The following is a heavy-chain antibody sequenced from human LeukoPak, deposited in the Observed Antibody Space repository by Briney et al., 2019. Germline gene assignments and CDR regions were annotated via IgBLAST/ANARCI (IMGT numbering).Heavy chain of an antibody. CDR2: MNPNSGNT. Sequence: GASVKVSYTASGYTFTSYDINWVRQATGQGLEWMGWMNPNSGNTGYAQKFQGRVTMTRNTSISTAYMELSSLRSEDTAVYYCARGRDVGAMSYWFDPWGQGTLVTVSS. J-gene: IGHJ5*02. V-gene: IGHV1-8*01. D-gene: IGHD1-26*01. CDR3: ARGRDVGAMSYWFDP. CDR1: GYTFTSYD.